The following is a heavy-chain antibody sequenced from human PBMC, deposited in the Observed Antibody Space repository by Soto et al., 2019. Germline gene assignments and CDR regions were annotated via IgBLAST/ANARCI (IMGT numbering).Heavy chain of an antibody. J-gene: IGHJ3*02. CDR3: ARDRGERNSHDAFDI. D-gene: IGHD3-10*01. V-gene: IGHV1-69*08. CDR1: GGTFSSYT. Sequence: QVPLVQSGAEVKKPGSSVKVSCKASGGTFSSYTISWVRQAPGQGLEWMGRIIPILGIANYAQKFQGRVTITADKSTSTAYMELSSLRSEDTAVYYCARDRGERNSHDAFDIWGQGTMVTVSS. CDR2: IIPILGIA.